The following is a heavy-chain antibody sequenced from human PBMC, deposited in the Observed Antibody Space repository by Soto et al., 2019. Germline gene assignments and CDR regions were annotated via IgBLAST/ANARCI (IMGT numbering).Heavy chain of an antibody. CDR2: ISYVGSKT. CDR1: GFTFSRYG. J-gene: IGHJ4*02. D-gene: IGHD5-18*01. Sequence: GGSLRLSCAASGFTFSRYGMHWVRQAPGKGLEWVALISYVGSKTYYADSVKGRFTISRDNSKNTLYLQMSGLRVEDTAVYYCAKVRLRDYSLGYVFDSWGQGTLVTVSS. CDR3: AKVRLRDYSLGYVFDS. V-gene: IGHV3-30*18.